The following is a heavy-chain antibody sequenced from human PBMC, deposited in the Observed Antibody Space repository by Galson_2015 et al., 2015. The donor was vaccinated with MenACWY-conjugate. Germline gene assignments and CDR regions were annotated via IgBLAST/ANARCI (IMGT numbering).Heavy chain of an antibody. Sequence: SLRLSCAASGFTFSSYSMNWVRQSPGKGLEWVSAISPNSTYIHYADSLKGRFTISRDNARNSLFLQMHSLRAEDTAVYYCARSPPARYSNYYFDIWGQGTLVTVSS. V-gene: IGHV3-21*01. CDR1: GFTFSSYS. CDR3: ARSPPARYSNYYFDI. J-gene: IGHJ4*02. D-gene: IGHD2-21*01. CDR2: ISPNSTYI.